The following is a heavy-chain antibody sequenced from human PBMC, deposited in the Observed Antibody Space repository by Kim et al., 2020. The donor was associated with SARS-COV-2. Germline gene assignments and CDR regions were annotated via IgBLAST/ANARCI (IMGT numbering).Heavy chain of an antibody. CDR2: T. V-gene: IGHV4-39*01. J-gene: IGHJ4*02. CDR3: ARQVVVRYYFDY. D-gene: IGHD3-22*01. Sequence: TYYTPSLKNLVTISVDTSKNQFSLKLSSVTDADTAVYYCARQVVVRYYFDYWGQGTLVTVSS.